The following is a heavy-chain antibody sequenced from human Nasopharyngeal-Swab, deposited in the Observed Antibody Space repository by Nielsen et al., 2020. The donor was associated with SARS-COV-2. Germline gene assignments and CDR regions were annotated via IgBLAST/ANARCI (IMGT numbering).Heavy chain of an antibody. J-gene: IGHJ6*03. CDR2: ISYDGSNK. Sequence: GEFLKISCAASGFTVSSNYMSWVRQAPGKGLEWVAVISYDGSNKYYADSVKGRFTISRDNSKNTLYLQMNSLRAEDTAVYYCARKADWSLYYYYMDVWGKGTTVTVSS. D-gene: IGHD3-9*01. V-gene: IGHV3-30-3*01. CDR1: GFTVSSNY. CDR3: ARKADWSLYYYYMDV.